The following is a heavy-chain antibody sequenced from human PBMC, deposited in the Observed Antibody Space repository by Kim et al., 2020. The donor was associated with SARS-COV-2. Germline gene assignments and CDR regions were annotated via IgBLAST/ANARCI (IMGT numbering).Heavy chain of an antibody. CDR2: INHSGYT. J-gene: IGHJ4*02. V-gene: IGHV4-34*01. Sequence: SETLSLTCAVYGGSFSDYYWTWIRQPPGKGLEWIGEINHSGYTSYNPSLKSRVTISVDTSKNQFSLKLSSVTAADTAVYYCARGVRTFSMIVVVITAQTYYFDPWSQGTLVTVPS. D-gene: IGHD3-22*01. CDR1: GGSFSDYY. CDR3: ARGVRTFSMIVVVITAQTYYFDP.